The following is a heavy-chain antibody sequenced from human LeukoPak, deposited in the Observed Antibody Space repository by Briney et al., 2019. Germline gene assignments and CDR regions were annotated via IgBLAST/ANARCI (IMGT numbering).Heavy chain of an antibody. Sequence: GGSLRLSCAASGFTFSSYSMNWVRQAPGKGLEWVSSISSSSCYIYYADSVKGRFTISRDNAKNSLYLQMNSLRAEDTAVYYCAIYCSSTSCYDAFDIWGQGTMVTVSS. J-gene: IGHJ3*02. CDR1: GFTFSSYS. CDR3: AIYCSSTSCYDAFDI. CDR2: ISSSSCYI. V-gene: IGHV3-21*01. D-gene: IGHD2-2*01.